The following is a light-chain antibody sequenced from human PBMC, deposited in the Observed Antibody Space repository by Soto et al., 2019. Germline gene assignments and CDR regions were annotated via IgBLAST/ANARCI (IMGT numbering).Light chain of an antibody. CDR1: QSVSSY. J-gene: IGKJ3*01. CDR3: QQRSNWPPLT. CDR2: DGS. Sequence: EIVLTQSPATLSLSPGERATLSCRASQSVSSYLAWYQQKPGQAPRLLVYDGSNRDTGIPARFSGSGSGTDFALTISSLEPEDFAVYYCQQRSNWPPLTFGPGTRVDIK. V-gene: IGKV3-11*01.